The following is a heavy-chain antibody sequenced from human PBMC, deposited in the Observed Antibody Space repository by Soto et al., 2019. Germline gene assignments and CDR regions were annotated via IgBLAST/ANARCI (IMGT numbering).Heavy chain of an antibody. D-gene: IGHD3-22*01. CDR1: GFTFSSYG. CDR2: ISYDGSNK. CDR3: AREYYYDSNPPDYYYGMDV. Sequence: QVQLVESGGGVVQPGRSLRLSCAASGFTFSSYGMHWVRQAPGKGLEWVAVISYDGSNKYYADSVKGRFTISRDNSKNTLYLQMNSLRAEDTAVYYCAREYYYDSNPPDYYYGMDVWGQGTTVTVSS. J-gene: IGHJ6*02. V-gene: IGHV3-30*03.